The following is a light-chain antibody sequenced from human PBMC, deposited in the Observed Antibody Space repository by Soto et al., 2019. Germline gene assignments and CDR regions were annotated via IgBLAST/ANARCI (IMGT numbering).Light chain of an antibody. V-gene: IGLV2-14*01. J-gene: IGLJ1*01. CDR1: SCDVGGFNF. Sequence: QAVLTQPASESGSPGQSITISCTGTSCDVGGFNFVSWFQQHPGKAPKLMIYDVSNRPSGVSNRFSGSKSGNTASLTISGLQAEDEADYYCSSYTSSSIDVFGTGTKVTVL. CDR3: SSYTSSSIDV. CDR2: DVS.